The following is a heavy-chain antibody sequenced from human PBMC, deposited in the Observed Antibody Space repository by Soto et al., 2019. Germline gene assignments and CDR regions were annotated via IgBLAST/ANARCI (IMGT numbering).Heavy chain of an antibody. J-gene: IGHJ4*02. Sequence: EVQLVESGGGLVQPGGSLRLSCAASGFTFSDHYMDWVRQAPGKGLEWVGRTRNKANSYTTGYAASVKGRFTISRDDSKKSLYLQMNSLKTEDTAVYYWARAGDSTGFSLGYYWGQGTLVTVSS. CDR1: GFTFSDHY. V-gene: IGHV3-72*01. CDR2: TRNKANSYTT. D-gene: IGHD3-22*01. CDR3: ARAGDSTGFSLGYY.